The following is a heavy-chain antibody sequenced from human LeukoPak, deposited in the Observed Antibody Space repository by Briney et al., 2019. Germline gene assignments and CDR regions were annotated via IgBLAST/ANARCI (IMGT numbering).Heavy chain of an antibody. CDR2: IYTSGST. V-gene: IGHV4-4*08. CDR3: ASQLERRFYDV. J-gene: IGHJ6*04. D-gene: IGHD1-1*01. CDR1: GGSISSYY. Sequence: PSETLSLTCTVSGGSISSYYWSWIRQPPGKGLEWIGRIYTSGSTNYNPSLKSRVTISVDTSKNQFSLKLSSVTAADTAVYYCASQLERRFYDVWGKGTTVTISS.